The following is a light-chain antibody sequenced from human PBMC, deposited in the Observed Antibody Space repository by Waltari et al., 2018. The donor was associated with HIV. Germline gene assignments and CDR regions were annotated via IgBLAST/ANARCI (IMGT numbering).Light chain of an antibody. V-gene: IGKV4-1*01. CDR1: QSVLYNSNNKNY. J-gene: IGKJ2*02. CDR3: QQYFTTPWT. CDR2: WAS. Sequence: DIVMSQSTDSLAVSLGERATINCKSSQSVLYNSNNKNYLAWYQQKPGQPPHLLIYWASTRESGVPGRFSGSGSGTDFTLTISSLQAEDVAVYYCQQYFTTPWTFGQGTKLEIK.